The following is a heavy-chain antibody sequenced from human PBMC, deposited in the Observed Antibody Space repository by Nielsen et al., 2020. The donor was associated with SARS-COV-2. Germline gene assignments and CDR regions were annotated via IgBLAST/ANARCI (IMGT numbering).Heavy chain of an antibody. D-gene: IGHD4-17*01. Sequence: GGSLRLSCAASGFTFDDYAMHWVRQAPGKGLEWVSGIRWNSGRIGYADSVKGRITISRDNAKNSLYLQMNSLRAEDTALYYCSKDIYGDDTTRYFDYWGQGTLVTVSS. CDR2: IRWNSGRI. V-gene: IGHV3-9*01. CDR3: SKDIYGDDTTRYFDY. J-gene: IGHJ4*02. CDR1: GFTFDDYA.